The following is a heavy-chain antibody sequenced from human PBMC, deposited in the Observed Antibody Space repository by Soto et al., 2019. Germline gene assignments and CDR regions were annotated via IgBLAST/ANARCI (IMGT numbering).Heavy chain of an antibody. J-gene: IGHJ5*02. CDR1: GFSVISNY. Sequence: GGSLRLSCGISGFSVISNYLSWGRQAPGKGLEWVSVHYSGGSTYYADSVQGRFTISRDKSNNTLYLQMRRVRAEDTAVYFCARHRHPRGTVGATSPLDPWGQGTQVTVSS. CDR2: HYSGGST. D-gene: IGHD1-26*01. V-gene: IGHV3-53*01. CDR3: ARHRHPRGTVGATSPLDP.